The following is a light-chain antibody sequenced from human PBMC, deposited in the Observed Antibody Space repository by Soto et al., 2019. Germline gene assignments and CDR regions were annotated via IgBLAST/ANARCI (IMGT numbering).Light chain of an antibody. V-gene: IGLV2-8*01. J-gene: IGLJ2*01. CDR1: SSDIGSYNS. CDR2: DVR. CDR3: SSYAGGNILV. Sequence: QSALTQPPSASGSPGQSVTISCTGTSSDIGSYNSVSWYQQHPGKAPKLMIYDVRTRPSGVPDRFSGSKSGNTASLTVSGLQAEDEDDYYCSSYAGGNILVFGGGTKLTVL.